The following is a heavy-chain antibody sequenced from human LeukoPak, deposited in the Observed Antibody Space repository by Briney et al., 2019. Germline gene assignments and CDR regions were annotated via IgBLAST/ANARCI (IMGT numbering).Heavy chain of an antibody. CDR3: ARVESYYVLDYFDY. V-gene: IGHV1-18*01. Sequence: ASVKVSCKASGYTFTSYGISWVRQAPGQGLEWMGWISAYNGNTNYAQKLQGRVTMTTDTSTSTAYMELRSLRSDDTAVYYCARVESYYVLDYFDYWGQGTLVTVSS. J-gene: IGHJ4*02. CDR1: GYTFTSYG. D-gene: IGHD1-26*01. CDR2: ISAYNGNT.